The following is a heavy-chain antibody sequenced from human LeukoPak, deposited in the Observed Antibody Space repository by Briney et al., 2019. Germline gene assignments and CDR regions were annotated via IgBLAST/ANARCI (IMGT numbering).Heavy chain of an antibody. J-gene: IGHJ4*02. CDR3: ARDYCSGGSCYSDY. CDR2: ISSSSSYT. V-gene: IGHV3-11*06. D-gene: IGHD2-15*01. Sequence: KAGGSLRLSCAASGFTFSDHYMSWIRQAPGKGLEWVSYISSSSSYTNYADSVKGRFTISRDNAKNSLYLQMNSLRAEDTAVYYCARDYCSGGSCYSDYWGQGTLVTVSS. CDR1: GFTFSDHY.